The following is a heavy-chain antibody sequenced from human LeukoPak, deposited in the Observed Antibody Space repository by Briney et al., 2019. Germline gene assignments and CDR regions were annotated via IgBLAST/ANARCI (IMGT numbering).Heavy chain of an antibody. CDR3: ARGYSYGYGDYFDY. V-gene: IGHV4-59*08. CDR1: GGSISSYY. Sequence: SETLSLTCTVSGGSISSYYWSWIRQPPGKGLEWIGYMYYSGSTTYNPSLKSRVSMSIDTSKNQFSLKLSSVTAADTAVYYCARGYSYGYGDYFDYWGQGTLVTVSS. CDR2: MYYSGST. J-gene: IGHJ4*02. D-gene: IGHD5-18*01.